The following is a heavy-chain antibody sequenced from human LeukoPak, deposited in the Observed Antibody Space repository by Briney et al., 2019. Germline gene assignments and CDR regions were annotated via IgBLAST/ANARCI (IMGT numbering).Heavy chain of an antibody. CDR2: ISSSSSYI. Sequence: GGSLRLSCAASGFTFSSYSMNWVRQAPGKGLEWVSSISSSSSYIYYADSVKGRFTISRDNAKNSLYLQMSSLRAEDTAVYYCARDAGATPEYFQHWGQGTLVTVSS. D-gene: IGHD1-26*01. CDR3: ARDAGATPEYFQH. V-gene: IGHV3-21*01. CDR1: GFTFSSYS. J-gene: IGHJ1*01.